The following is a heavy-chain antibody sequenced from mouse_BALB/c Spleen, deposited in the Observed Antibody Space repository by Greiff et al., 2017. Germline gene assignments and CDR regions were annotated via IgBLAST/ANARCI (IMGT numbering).Heavy chain of an antibody. CDR2: ISDGGSYT. CDR1: GFTFSDYY. V-gene: IGHV5-4*02. J-gene: IGHJ3*01. Sequence: EVQGVESGGGLVKPGGSLKLSCAASGFTFSDYYMYWVRQTPEKRLEWVATISDGGSYTYYPDSVKGRFTISRDNAKNNLYLQMSSLKSEDTAMYYCARGGLYYGYDRPFAYWGQGTLVTVSA. D-gene: IGHD2-2*01. CDR3: ARGGLYYGYDRPFAY.